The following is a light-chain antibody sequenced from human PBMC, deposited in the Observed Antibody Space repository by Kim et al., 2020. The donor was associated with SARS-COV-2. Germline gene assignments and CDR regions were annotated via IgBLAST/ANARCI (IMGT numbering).Light chain of an antibody. CDR1: QSVSSNF. CDR3: QQYGSSLLT. V-gene: IGKV3-20*01. J-gene: IGKJ4*01. Sequence: SPGERATLPCRASQSVSSNFLVWYQQKPGQAPRLLIYRTSNRATGIPDRFSGSGSGTDFTLTISRLKPEDFAVYYCQQYGSSLLTFGGGTKVDIK. CDR2: RTS.